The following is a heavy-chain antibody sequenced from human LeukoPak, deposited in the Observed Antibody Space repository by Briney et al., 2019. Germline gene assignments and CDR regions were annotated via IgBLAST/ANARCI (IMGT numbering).Heavy chain of an antibody. V-gene: IGHV1-18*01. J-gene: IGHJ4*02. CDR1: GYTFTSYG. D-gene: IGHD3-10*01. Sequence: ASVKVSCRASGYTFTSYGFTWVRQAPGQGPEWMGWISAYDGNTNSAQKFQGRVTMTTDTSSSTAYMELRSLTSDDPAVYYCARDGYGSGKGYFDYWGQGTLVTVSS. CDR3: ARDGYGSGKGYFDY. CDR2: ISAYDGNT.